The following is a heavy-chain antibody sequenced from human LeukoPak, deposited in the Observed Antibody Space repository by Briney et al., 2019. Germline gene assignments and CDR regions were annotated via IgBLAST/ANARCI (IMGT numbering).Heavy chain of an antibody. CDR1: GFTFSSYA. V-gene: IGHV3-30*04. D-gene: IGHD3-10*01. CDR3: ARENAWFGELLYDY. CDR2: ISYDGSNK. Sequence: GGSLRLSCAASGFTFSSYAMHWVRQAPGKGLEWVAVISYDGSNKYYADSAKGRFTISRDNSKNTLYLRMNSLRAEDTAVYYCARENAWFGELLYDYWGQGTLVTVSS. J-gene: IGHJ4*02.